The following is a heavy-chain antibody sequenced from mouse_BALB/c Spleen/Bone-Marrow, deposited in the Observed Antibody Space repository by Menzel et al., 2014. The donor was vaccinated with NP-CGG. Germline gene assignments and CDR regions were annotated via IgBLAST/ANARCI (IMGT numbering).Heavy chain of an antibody. CDR3: ASYYYGSGLFAY. CDR1: GFNIKDTY. CDR2: IDPANGNT. Sequence: VQLQQSGAELVKPGASVKLSCTASGFNIKDTYMHWVKRRPEQGLEWIGRIDPANGNTKYDPKFQGKATITADTSSNTAYLQLSSLTSEDTAVYYCASYYYGSGLFAYWGQGTLVTVSA. D-gene: IGHD1-1*01. V-gene: IGHV14-3*02. J-gene: IGHJ3*01.